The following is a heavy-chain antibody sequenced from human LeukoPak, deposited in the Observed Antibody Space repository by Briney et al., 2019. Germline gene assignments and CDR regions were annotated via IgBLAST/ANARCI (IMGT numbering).Heavy chain of an antibody. J-gene: IGHJ4*02. CDR1: GDSLYPHY. Sequence: PSETLSLTCSVSGDSLYPHYWNWIRQPPGKGLEWLGFVYAAGATNYSPYLKSRVTIFVDTSKNQFSVRLTSATAADTAVYYCAREILGGRPGRFDSWGQGILVTVYS. D-gene: IGHD1-26*01. CDR2: VYAAGAT. CDR3: AREILGGRPGRFDS. V-gene: IGHV4-4*09.